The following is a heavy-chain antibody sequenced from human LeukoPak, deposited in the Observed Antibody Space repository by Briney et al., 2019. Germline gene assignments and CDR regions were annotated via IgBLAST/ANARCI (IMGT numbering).Heavy chain of an antibody. V-gene: IGHV4-39*02. CDR1: GGSISSSSYY. CDR2: ISYSGST. J-gene: IGHJ4*02. Sequence: SETLSLTCTVSGGSISSSSYYWGWIRQPPGKGLEWIGSISYSGSTYYNPSLKSRVTISVDTSKKQFSLKMSSVTTADTAVYYCAKDFGGHDQPSDYWGQGTLVTVSS. CDR3: AKDFGGHDQPSDY. D-gene: IGHD3-10*01.